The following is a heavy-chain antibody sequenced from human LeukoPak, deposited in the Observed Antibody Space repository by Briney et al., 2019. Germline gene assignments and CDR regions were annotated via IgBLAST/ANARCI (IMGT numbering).Heavy chain of an antibody. CDR1: GYTFTGYY. CDR2: INPNSGGT. D-gene: IGHD6-13*01. Sequence: ASVKVSCKASGYTFTGYYMHWVRQAPGQGLEWMGWINPNSGGTNYAQKFQGRVTMTRDTSISTAYMELSRLRSDDTAVYYCARFRLDSSSWWQNWFDPWGQGTLVTVSS. V-gene: IGHV1-2*02. CDR3: ARFRLDSSSWWQNWFDP. J-gene: IGHJ5*02.